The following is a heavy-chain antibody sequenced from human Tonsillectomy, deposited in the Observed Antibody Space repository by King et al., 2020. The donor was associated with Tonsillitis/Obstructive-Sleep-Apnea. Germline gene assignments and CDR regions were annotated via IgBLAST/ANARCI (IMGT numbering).Heavy chain of an antibody. J-gene: IGHJ6*02. D-gene: IGHD2-15*01. V-gene: IGHV1-69*10. Sequence: VQLVQSGAEVKKPGSSVKVSCKASGGTFSSYAISWVRQAPGQGLEWMGGIIPILGIANYAQKFQGRVTITADKSTSTAYMELSSLRSEDTAVYYCARGGGYCSGGSCYSLGYYYYGRDVWGQGTTVTVSS. CDR2: IIPILGIA. CDR1: GGTFSSYA. CDR3: ARGGGYCSGGSCYSLGYYYYGRDV.